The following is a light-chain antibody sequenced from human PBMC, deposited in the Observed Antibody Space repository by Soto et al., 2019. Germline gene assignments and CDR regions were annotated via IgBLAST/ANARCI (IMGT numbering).Light chain of an antibody. J-gene: IGKJ1*01. V-gene: IGKV1-6*01. CDR1: QGIRSA. CDR2: AAS. Sequence: AIQVTQSPSSLSASVGDRVTITCRTSQGIRSALGWYQQKPGKVPKLLIYAASTLQSGVPSRFSGSGSGRDFTLTISSLQPEDFATYYCLLEYAYFWAFGQGTKVDIK. CDR3: LLEYAYFWA.